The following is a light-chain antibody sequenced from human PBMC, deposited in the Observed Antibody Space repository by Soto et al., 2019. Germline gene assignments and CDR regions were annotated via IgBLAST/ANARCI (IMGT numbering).Light chain of an antibody. V-gene: IGLV2-14*01. J-gene: IGLJ1*01. CDR3: SSYTSSSALVI. CDR2: DVT. CDR1: SSDIGGYSY. Sequence: QSVLTQPASVSGSPGQSITISCTGTSSDIGGYSYVSWYQQYPGKAPKLLIYDVTNRPSGVSNRFSGSKSGNTASLTISGLQAEDEADYYCSSYTSSSALVIFGTGTKLTVL.